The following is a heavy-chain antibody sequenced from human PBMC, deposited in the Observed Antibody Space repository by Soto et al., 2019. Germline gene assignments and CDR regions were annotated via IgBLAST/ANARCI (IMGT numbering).Heavy chain of an antibody. CDR2: IIPFFDST. J-gene: IGHJ4*02. CDR1: GGTFNTLS. V-gene: IGHV1-69*06. CDR3: TTRDQGRFDH. Sequence: QVQLVQSGAEGKRPGSSAKVSCKPSGGTFNTLSINWVRQSPGQGLEWVGAIIPFFDSTNYAQKFQERVTITADKSLDTDYLELNNLRSDDTAVYYCTTRDQGRFDHWGQGTPLTVSS.